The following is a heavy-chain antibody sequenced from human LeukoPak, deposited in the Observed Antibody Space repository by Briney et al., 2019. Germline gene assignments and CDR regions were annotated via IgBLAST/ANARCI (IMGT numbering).Heavy chain of an antibody. CDR3: ARQSEDLYNWLDP. CDR2: IYHSGST. Sequence: SETLSLTCTVSGYSISSGYYWGWIRQPPGKGLEWIGYIYHSGSTNYNPSLKSRVTISVDTSKNQFSLKLSSVTAADSAVYYCARQSEDLYNWLDPWGQGTLVTVSS. CDR1: GYSISSGYY. V-gene: IGHV4-38-2*02. J-gene: IGHJ5*02.